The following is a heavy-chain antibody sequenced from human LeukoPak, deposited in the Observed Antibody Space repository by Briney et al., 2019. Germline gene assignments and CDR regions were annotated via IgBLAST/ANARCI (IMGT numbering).Heavy chain of an antibody. CDR1: GFTFSNYA. CDR2: NSGSGGST. J-gene: IGHJ3*02. D-gene: IGHD3-9*01. Sequence: GGSLRLSCAASGFTFSNYAMNWVRQAPGKGLEWVSLNSGSGGSTYYAHSVKGRFTISRDYSKNTLYLQMNSLRAEDTAVYYCARDSGYYNSYPALFNAFDIWGQGTMVTVSS. CDR3: ARDSGYYNSYPALFNAFDI. V-gene: IGHV3-23*01.